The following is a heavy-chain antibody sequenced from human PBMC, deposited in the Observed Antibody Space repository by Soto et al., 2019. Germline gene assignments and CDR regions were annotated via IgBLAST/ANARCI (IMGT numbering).Heavy chain of an antibody. CDR3: TSGGGGTTILRHF. D-gene: IGHD3-3*01. CDR2: MNPHSRTT. CDR1: GDTFSRYE. Sequence: QVQLVQSGAEVKRPGASVKVSCKSSGDTFSRYEINWVRQGPGQGLEWMGWMNPHSRTTGLAQKFQGRLTLSRETSITTDYMELTSLRSDDTAVYYCTSGGGGTTILRHFWGQGTLVTVSS. J-gene: IGHJ4*02. V-gene: IGHV1-8*01.